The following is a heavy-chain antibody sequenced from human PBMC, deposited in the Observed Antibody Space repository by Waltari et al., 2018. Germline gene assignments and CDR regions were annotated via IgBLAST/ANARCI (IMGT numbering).Heavy chain of an antibody. V-gene: IGHV3-21*01. CDR2: ISSDRRYI. CDR1: GFGFSNYT. D-gene: IGHD1-26*01. Sequence: DVQLVESGGGLVRPGGSLRLSCAASGFGFSNYTMDWVRQAPGKGLEWVAFISSDRRYIYYADSVKGRFTISRDNAKNSLYLQMNSLRAEDTAVYYCTRARSGSFSTLFEHWGQGTVVTVSS. J-gene: IGHJ4*02. CDR3: TRARSGSFSTLFEH.